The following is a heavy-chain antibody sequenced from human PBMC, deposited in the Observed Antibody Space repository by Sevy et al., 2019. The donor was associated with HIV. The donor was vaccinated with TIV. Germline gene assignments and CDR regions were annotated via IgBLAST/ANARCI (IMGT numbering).Heavy chain of an antibody. CDR3: ARDLLGIAAAGPVDY. V-gene: IGHV3-53*01. Sequence: GGSLRLSCPASGFTVGSNYMSWVRQAPGKGLEWVSVIYSGGSAYYADSVKGRFTISRDNSKNTLYLQMNSLRAEDTAVYYCARDLLGIAAAGPVDYWGQGTLVTVSS. CDR1: GFTVGSNY. CDR2: IYSGGSA. D-gene: IGHD6-13*01. J-gene: IGHJ4*02.